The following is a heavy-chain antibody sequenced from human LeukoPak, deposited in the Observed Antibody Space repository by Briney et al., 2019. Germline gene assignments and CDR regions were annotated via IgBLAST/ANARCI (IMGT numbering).Heavy chain of an antibody. CDR2: ISSSSSTI. CDR1: GFTFSSYS. J-gene: IGHJ4*02. Sequence: GGSLRLSCAASGFTFSSYSMNWVRQAPGKGLEWVSYISSSSSTIYYADSVKGRFTISRDNSKNTLYLQMNSLRAEDTAVYYCARDGDYGPFDYWGQGTLVTVSS. V-gene: IGHV3-48*01. CDR3: ARDGDYGPFDY. D-gene: IGHD4-17*01.